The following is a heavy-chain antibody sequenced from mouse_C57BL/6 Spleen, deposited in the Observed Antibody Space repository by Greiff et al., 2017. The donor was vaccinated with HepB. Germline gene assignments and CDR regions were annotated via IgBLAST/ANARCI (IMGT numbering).Heavy chain of an antibody. Sequence: QVQLKESGPELVKPGASVKISCKASGYAFSSSWMNWVKQRPGKGLEWIGRIYPGDGDTNYNGKFKGKATLTADKSSSTAYMQLSSLTSEDSAVYFCARGPYYGSHYFDYWGQGTTLTVSS. CDR1: GYAFSSSW. J-gene: IGHJ2*01. V-gene: IGHV1-82*01. CDR2: IYPGDGDT. CDR3: ARGPYYGSHYFDY. D-gene: IGHD1-1*01.